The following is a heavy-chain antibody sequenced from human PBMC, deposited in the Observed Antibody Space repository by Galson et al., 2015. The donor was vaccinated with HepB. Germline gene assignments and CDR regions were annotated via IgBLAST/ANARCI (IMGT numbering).Heavy chain of an antibody. D-gene: IGHD1-14*01. CDR3: ARSGSWTQPEYYFDY. CDR1: GFSLSTSGMC. CDR2: IDWDDDK. V-gene: IGHV2-70*11. Sequence: PALVKPTQTLTLTCTFSGFSLSTSGMCVSWIRQPPGKALEWLARIDWDDDKYYSTSLKTRLTISKDTSKNQVVLTMTNMDPVDTATYYCARSGSWTQPEYYFDYWGQGTLVTVSS. J-gene: IGHJ4*02.